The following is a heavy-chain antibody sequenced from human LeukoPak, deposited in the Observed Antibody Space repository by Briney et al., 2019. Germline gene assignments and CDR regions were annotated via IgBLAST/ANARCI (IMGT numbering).Heavy chain of an antibody. CDR3: ASNFWGTPGFDP. Sequence: SVKVSCKASGGTFSSYAISWVRQAPGQGLEWMGGIIPIFGTANYAQKFQGRVTITADESTSTAYMELSSLRSEDTAVYYYASNFWGTPGFDPWGQGTLVTVSS. CDR1: GGTFSSYA. CDR2: IIPIFGTA. V-gene: IGHV1-69*13. D-gene: IGHD3-16*01. J-gene: IGHJ5*02.